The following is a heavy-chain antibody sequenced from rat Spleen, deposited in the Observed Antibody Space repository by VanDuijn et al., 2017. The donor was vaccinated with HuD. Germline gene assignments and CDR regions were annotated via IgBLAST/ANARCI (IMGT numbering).Heavy chain of an antibody. D-gene: IGHD1-11*01. CDR2: ISSDGSST. Sequence: EVQLVESDGGLVQPGRSLKLSCAASGFTFSDYGMAWVRQAPTKGLEWVATISSDGSSTYYRDSVKGRFTISRDNTKSTLSLQMNSLRSEDTATYYCTRASKEGIRYWYFDFWGPGTMVTVSS. J-gene: IGHJ1*01. CDR1: GFTFSDYG. V-gene: IGHV5-29*01. CDR3: TRASKEGIRYWYFDF.